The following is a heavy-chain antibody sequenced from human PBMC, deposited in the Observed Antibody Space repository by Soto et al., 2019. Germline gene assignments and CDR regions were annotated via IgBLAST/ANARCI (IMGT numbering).Heavy chain of an antibody. CDR2: IYWDDDK. Sequence: QITLNESGPTVVRPTETLTLTCRFSGFSRTTSGVGVGWIRQSPGKAPEWLALIYWDDDKRYSASLKSRITITKDTSKNQVVLTVSDLDPTDTATYYCAHRVLRTVFGLVTTTAIYFDFWGQGTPVAVSS. CDR1: GFSRTTSGVG. J-gene: IGHJ4*02. D-gene: IGHD3-3*01. CDR3: AHRVLRTVFGLVTTTAIYFDF. V-gene: IGHV2-5*02.